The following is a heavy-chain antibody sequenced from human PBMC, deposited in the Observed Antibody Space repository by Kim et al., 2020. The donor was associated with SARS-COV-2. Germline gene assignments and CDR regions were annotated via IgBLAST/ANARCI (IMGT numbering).Heavy chain of an antibody. CDR1: GFTFSSYA. V-gene: IGHV3-30-3*01. D-gene: IGHD3-10*01. Sequence: GGSLRLSCAASGFTFSSYAMHWVRQAPGKGLEWVAVISYDGSNKYYADSVKGRFTISRDNSKNTLYLQMNSLRAEDTAVYYCARDSEGWFDPWGQGTLVTVSS. CDR2: ISYDGSNK. J-gene: IGHJ5*02. CDR3: ARDSEGWFDP.